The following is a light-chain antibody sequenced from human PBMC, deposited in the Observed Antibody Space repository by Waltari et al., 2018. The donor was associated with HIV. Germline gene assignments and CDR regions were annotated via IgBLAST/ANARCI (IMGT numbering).Light chain of an antibody. J-gene: IGLJ2*01. Sequence: QSVLTQPPSVSAAPGQKVTISCSGSSSNIGNNYVSWYQQLPGTAPKLLIYYNNKRPSGIPDRFSGSKSGTSATLGITGLQTGDEAYYYCGTWDSSLSAVVFGGGTKLTVL. CDR3: GTWDSSLSAVV. V-gene: IGLV1-51*01. CDR2: YNN. CDR1: SSNIGNNY.